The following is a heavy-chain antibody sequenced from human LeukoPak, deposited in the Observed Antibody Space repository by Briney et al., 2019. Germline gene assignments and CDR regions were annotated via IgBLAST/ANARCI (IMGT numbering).Heavy chain of an antibody. CDR3: ARAHSSSDYFDY. V-gene: IGHV3-53*01. D-gene: IGHD6-19*01. CDR2: IYTGGSA. Sequence: GGSLRLSCTASGFIFSNYGMNWVRQAPGKGLEWVSVIYTGGSAYYADSVKGRFTISRDNSKNMLYLQMNSLRAEDTAVYYCARAHSSSDYFDYWGQGILVIVSS. CDR1: GFIFSNYG. J-gene: IGHJ4*02.